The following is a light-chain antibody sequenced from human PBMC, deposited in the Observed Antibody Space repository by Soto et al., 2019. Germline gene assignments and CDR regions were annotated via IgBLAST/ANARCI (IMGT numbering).Light chain of an antibody. CDR3: MQGTHWPLT. CDR2: RIS. J-gene: IGKJ4*01. CDR1: QSLAYSDGNTY. V-gene: IGKV2-30*01. Sequence: EVVLTQSPRSLPVTLGQSASISCRSSQSLAYSDGNTYLNWVQQRPGQSPRRLIYRISTRDSGVPDRFSGSGSGTDFTLKISRVEAEDVGVYYCMQGTHWPLTFGGGTKVEIE.